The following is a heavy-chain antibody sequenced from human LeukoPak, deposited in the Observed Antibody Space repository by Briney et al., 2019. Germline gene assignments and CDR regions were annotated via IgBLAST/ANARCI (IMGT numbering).Heavy chain of an antibody. J-gene: IGHJ6*02. CDR3: ARGYFSSSGRGMDV. CDR1: GFTFNNYW. Sequence: PGGSLRLSCEASGFTFNNYWMSWVRQAPGKGLEWVANIKQDGSEKSYVDSVKGRFTISRDNAKNSLYLQMGSLRAEDTAVYYCARGYFSSSGRGMDVWGQGTTVTVSS. V-gene: IGHV3-7*01. D-gene: IGHD6-13*01. CDR2: IKQDGSEK.